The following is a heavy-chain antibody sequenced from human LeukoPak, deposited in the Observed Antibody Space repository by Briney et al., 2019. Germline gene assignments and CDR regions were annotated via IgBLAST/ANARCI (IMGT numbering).Heavy chain of an antibody. CDR3: ARDRRGGDAFDI. D-gene: IGHD6-25*01. Sequence: SVKVSCTASGGIFSKYGISWVRQAPGQGLEWMGGIIPTFDIANYAQKFQGRVTISADKSTSTDYMELSSLRSEDTAMYYCARDRRGGDAFDIWGQGTMVTVSS. CDR2: IIPTFDIA. CDR1: GGIFSKYG. V-gene: IGHV1-69*17. J-gene: IGHJ3*02.